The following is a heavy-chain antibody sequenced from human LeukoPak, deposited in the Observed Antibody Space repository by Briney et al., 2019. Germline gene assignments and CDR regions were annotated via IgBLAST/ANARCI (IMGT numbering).Heavy chain of an antibody. D-gene: IGHD3-3*01. CDR3: ARDGRGVVIDY. CDR2: INTNTGNP. CDR1: GYTFASYD. V-gene: IGHV7-4-1*02. Sequence: ASVKVSCKASGYTFASYDINWVRQATGQGLEWMGWINTNTGNPTYAQGFTGRFVFSLDTSVSTAYLQISSLKAEDTAVYYCARDGRGVVIDYWGQGTLVTVSS. J-gene: IGHJ4*02.